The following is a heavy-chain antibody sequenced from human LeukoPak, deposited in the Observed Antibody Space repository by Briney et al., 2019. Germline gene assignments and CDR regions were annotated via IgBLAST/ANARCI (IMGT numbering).Heavy chain of an antibody. CDR3: AKDALDSSGYYLGEYFQH. J-gene: IGHJ1*01. D-gene: IGHD3-22*01. V-gene: IGHV3-23*01. Sequence: PGGSLRLSCAASGFTFSSYAMSWVRQAPGKGLDWVSAISGSGGSTYYADSVKGRFTISRDNSKHTLYLQMNSLRAEDTAVYYCAKDALDSSGYYLGEYFQHWGQGTLVTVSS. CDR2: ISGSGGST. CDR1: GFTFSSYA.